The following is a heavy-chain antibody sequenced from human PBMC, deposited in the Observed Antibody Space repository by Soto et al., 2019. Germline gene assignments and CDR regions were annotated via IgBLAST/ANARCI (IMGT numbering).Heavy chain of an antibody. J-gene: IGHJ4*02. Sequence: ASETLSLTCTVSGGSISSSSYYWNWIRQSPGKGLEWIGYIYSSGSTHYNPSLQNRVTTSIDTSKNQVSLKVNSVTAADTAVYYCARDHPHSYGVYYFDYWGQGTPVTVPQ. CDR3: ARDHPHSYGVYYFDY. CDR1: GGSISSSSYY. CDR2: IYSSGST. V-gene: IGHV4-61*01. D-gene: IGHD5-18*01.